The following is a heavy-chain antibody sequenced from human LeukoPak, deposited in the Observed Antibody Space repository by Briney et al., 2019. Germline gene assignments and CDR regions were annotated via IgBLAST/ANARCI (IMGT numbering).Heavy chain of an antibody. J-gene: IGHJ4*02. Sequence: GASVKVSCKVSGYTLTELSMHWVRQAPGKGLEWMGGFDPEDGETIYAQKFQGRVTMTEDTSTDTAYMELSSLRSEDTAVYYCARTARYSVWFGDVHQFDYWGQGTLVTVSS. CDR1: GYTLTELS. V-gene: IGHV1-24*01. D-gene: IGHD3-10*01. CDR3: ARTARYSVWFGDVHQFDY. CDR2: FDPEDGET.